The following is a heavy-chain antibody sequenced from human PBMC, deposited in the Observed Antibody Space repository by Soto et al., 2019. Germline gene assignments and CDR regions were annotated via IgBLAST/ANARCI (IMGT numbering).Heavy chain of an antibody. CDR1: GGTFSTSA. V-gene: IGHV1-69*12. Sequence: QVQLMQSGAEVKKPGSSVKVSCKASGGTFSTSAISWVRQAPGEGLEWVGGIMPVFATPDYAQKFQGRVTISADESTTTAYLELTSLTTDDSAVYYCARDKDRQQLGGNYYYILDVWGQGTAINVSS. J-gene: IGHJ6*02. D-gene: IGHD3-3*02. CDR2: IMPVFATP. CDR3: ARDKDRQQLGGNYYYILDV.